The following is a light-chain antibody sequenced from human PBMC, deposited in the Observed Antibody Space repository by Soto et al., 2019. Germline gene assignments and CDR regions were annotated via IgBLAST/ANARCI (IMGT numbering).Light chain of an antibody. V-gene: IGKV3-11*01. CDR3: QQRHMWPIT. J-gene: IGKJ5*01. CDR1: QSFRGL. Sequence: EVVLTQSPVTLSLSPGERATLSCRASQSFRGLLAWYQQKPGQAPRLLIYDAYNRATGIPPRFSGSGSGTDFTLTISSLEPEASAVYYCQQRHMWPITFGQGTLLEMK. CDR2: DAY.